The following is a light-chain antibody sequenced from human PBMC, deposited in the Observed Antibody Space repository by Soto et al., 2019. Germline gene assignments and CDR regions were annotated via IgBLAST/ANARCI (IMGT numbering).Light chain of an antibody. CDR2: GAS. CDR1: QSVSSN. J-gene: IGKJ4*01. V-gene: IGKV3-15*01. Sequence: EIMMTQSPATLSVSPGERATLSCRASQSVSSNLAWYQQKPGQAPRLLIYGASTRATGIPARFSGSGSGTKFTLTISSLQSEDFTVYYCQQYNNWPLTFGGGTKVDIK. CDR3: QQYNNWPLT.